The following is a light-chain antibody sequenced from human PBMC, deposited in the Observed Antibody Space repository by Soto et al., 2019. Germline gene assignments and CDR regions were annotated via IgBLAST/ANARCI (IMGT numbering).Light chain of an antibody. V-gene: IGKV1-27*01. CDR2: AAS. CDR1: QVIKNY. Sequence: DIQMTQSPSSLSASVGDRVTITCRASQVIKNYLAWYQQKPGQVPNLLIYAASTLQSGVPSRFSGSGSGTDFTLTISSLQPEDVATYYCQKYNSAPLTFGQGTKVEIK. J-gene: IGKJ1*01. CDR3: QKYNSAPLT.